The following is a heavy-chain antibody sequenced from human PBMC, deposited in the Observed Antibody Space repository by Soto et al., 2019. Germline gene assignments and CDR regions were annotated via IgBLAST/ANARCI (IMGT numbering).Heavy chain of an antibody. CDR3: HGYGY. D-gene: IGHD5-12*01. CDR2: IYSGGTT. V-gene: IGHV3-53*01. Sequence: HPGGSLRLSCVVSGFTVSSTNYMSWVRQAPGKGLEWVSVIYSGGTTYYADSVKGRFTISRDNSKNTLYLQMNSLRAEDTAVYYCHGYGYWGQGTLVTVSS. J-gene: IGHJ4*02. CDR1: GFTVSSTNY.